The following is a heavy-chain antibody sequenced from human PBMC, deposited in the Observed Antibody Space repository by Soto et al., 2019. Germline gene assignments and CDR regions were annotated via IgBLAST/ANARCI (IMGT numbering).Heavy chain of an antibody. CDR3: ASHIRFLGWSYFDY. CDR1: GFTFSDYY. D-gene: IGHD3-3*01. Sequence: GGSLRLSCAASGFTFSDYYMSWIRQAPGKGLEWVSYISSSGSTIYYADSVKGRFTISRDNAKNSLYLQMNSLRAEDTAVYYCASHIRFLGWSYFDYGGQGALVTVPS. V-gene: IGHV3-11*01. J-gene: IGHJ4*02. CDR2: ISSSGSTI.